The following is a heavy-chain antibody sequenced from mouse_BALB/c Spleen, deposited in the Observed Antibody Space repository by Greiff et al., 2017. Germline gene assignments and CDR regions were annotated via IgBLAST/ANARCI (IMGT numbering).Heavy chain of an antibody. Sequence: QVQLQQPGAELVKPGASVKLSCKASGYTFTSYWMHWVKQRPGQGLEWIGEINPSNGRTNYNEKFKSKATLTVDKSSSTAYMQLSSLTSEDSAVYYCAREESGYYFDDWGQGTTLTVSS. CDR2: INPSNGRT. J-gene: IGHJ2*01. CDR3: AREESGYYFDD. V-gene: IGHV1S81*02. D-gene: IGHD1-3*01. CDR1: GYTFTSYW.